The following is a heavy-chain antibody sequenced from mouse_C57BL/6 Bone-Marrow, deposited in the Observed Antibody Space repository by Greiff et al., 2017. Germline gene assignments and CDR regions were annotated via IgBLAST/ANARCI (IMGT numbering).Heavy chain of an antibody. CDR3: ATIYDGYSVGY. Sequence: VQLQQSGPELVKPGASVKISCKASGYTFTDYYMNWVKQSHGKSLEWIGDINPNNGGTSYNQKFKGKATLTVDKSSSTAYMELRSLTSEDSAVYYCATIYDGYSVGYWGQGTTLTGSS. D-gene: IGHD2-3*01. V-gene: IGHV1-26*01. CDR2: INPNNGGT. CDR1: GYTFTDYY. J-gene: IGHJ2*01.